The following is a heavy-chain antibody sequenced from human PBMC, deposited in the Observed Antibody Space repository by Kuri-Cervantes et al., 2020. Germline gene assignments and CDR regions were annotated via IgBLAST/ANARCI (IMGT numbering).Heavy chain of an antibody. J-gene: IGHJ6*02. CDR1: GGIFISYA. CDR2: VIPIFGTA. CDR3: ARELGIGRVGVTGYYYGMDV. V-gene: IGHV1-69*13. D-gene: IGHD1-26*01. Sequence: SVQNSCNAAGGIFISYAISRVRQAPGQGLEWLGGVIPIFGTANYAQKCKGRVTITADESTSTAYMELSSLRSEETAVYYCARELGIGRVGVTGYYYGMDVWGQGTTVTVSS.